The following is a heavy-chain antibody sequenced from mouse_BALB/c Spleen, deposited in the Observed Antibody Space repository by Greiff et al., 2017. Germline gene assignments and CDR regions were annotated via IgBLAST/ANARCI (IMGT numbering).Heavy chain of an antibody. D-gene: IGHD2-10*02. J-gene: IGHJ1*01. Sequence: DVQLVESGGGLVKPGGSLKLSCAASGFAFSSYDMSWVRQTPEKRLEWVAYISSGGGSTYYPDTVKGRFTISRDNAKNTLYLQMSSLKSEDTAMYYCARLRYGKSWYFDVWGAGTTVTVSS. CDR3: ARLRYGKSWYFDV. V-gene: IGHV5-12-1*01. CDR1: GFAFSSYD. CDR2: ISSGGGST.